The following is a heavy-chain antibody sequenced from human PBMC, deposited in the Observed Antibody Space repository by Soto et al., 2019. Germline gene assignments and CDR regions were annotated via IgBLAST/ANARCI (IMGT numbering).Heavy chain of an antibody. V-gene: IGHV4-4*02. Sequence: SETLSLTCAVSGGSISSSNWWSWVRQPPGKGLEWIGEIYHSGSTNYNPSLKSRVTISVDKSKNQFSLKLSSVTAADTAVYYCAREWLVPNRYFYYYYGMDVWGQGTTVTVSS. CDR1: GGSISSSNW. CDR3: AREWLVPNRYFYYYYGMDV. J-gene: IGHJ6*02. D-gene: IGHD6-19*01. CDR2: IYHSGST.